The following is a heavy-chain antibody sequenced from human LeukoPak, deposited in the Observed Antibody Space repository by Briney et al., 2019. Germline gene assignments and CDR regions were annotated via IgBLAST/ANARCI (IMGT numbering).Heavy chain of an antibody. D-gene: IGHD1-7*01. V-gene: IGHV4-59*01. J-gene: IGHJ3*02. CDR3: ARSKVYNRNYVAFDI. Sequence: SETLSLTCTVSGGSMSSYYWSWIRQPPGKGLEWIGYIYYSGSTNYNPSLKSRVTISVDTSKNQFSLKLSSVTAADTAVYYCARSKVYNRNYVAFDIWGQGTMVTVSS. CDR1: GGSMSSYY. CDR2: IYYSGST.